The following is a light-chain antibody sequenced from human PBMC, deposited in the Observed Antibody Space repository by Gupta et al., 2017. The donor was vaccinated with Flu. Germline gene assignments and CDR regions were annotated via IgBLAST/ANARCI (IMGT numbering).Light chain of an antibody. CDR3: SSYTSSSTLYV. Sequence: QSALTQPASVSGSPGQSITISSTGTSSDVGGYNYVSWYQQHPGKAPKRMIYEVSNRPSGVSNRFSGSKSGNTASLTISGLQAEDEADYYCSSYTSSSTLYVFGTGTKVTVL. V-gene: IGLV2-14*01. J-gene: IGLJ1*01. CDR2: EVS. CDR1: SSDVGGYNY.